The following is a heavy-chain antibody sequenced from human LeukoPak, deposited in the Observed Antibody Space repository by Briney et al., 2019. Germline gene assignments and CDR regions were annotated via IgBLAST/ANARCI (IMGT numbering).Heavy chain of an antibody. Sequence: SETLSLTCAVYGGSFSGYYWSWIRQPPGKGLEWIAEINHSGSTNYNPSLKSRVTISVDTSKNQFSLKLSSVTAADTAVYYCASTLINYYCSGSYYFDYWGQGTLVTVSS. CDR1: GGSFSGYY. D-gene: IGHD3-10*01. V-gene: IGHV4-34*01. CDR3: ASTLINYYCSGSYYFDY. J-gene: IGHJ4*02. CDR2: INHSGST.